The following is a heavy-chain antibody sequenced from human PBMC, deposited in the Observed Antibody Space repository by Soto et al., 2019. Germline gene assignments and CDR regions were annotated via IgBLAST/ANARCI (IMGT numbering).Heavy chain of an antibody. D-gene: IGHD1-26*01. CDR3: ARRREGYYYGLDV. V-gene: IGHV3-74*01. Sequence: TVGSLRLSGAASRFTFSSYWMYWVRQAPGKGLVWVSRINSDGSSTRYADSVKGRFSISRDNSKSTLYLQMNTLRAEDTAVYYCARRREGYYYGLDVWGQGTTVTVSS. CDR1: RFTFSSYW. J-gene: IGHJ6*02. CDR2: INSDGSST.